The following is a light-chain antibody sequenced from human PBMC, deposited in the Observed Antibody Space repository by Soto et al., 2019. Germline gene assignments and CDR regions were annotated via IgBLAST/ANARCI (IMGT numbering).Light chain of an antibody. J-gene: IGKJ1*01. V-gene: IGKV3-20*01. CDR2: GAS. Sequence: DIVLTQSPGTLPLSPGERATLSCRASQSVSSNYLACYQQKPGQAPRLLIYGASTRATGAPDRFSGSGSGTDFTLTISRLEPEDFAVYHCQQYGSLSWTFGQGTKV. CDR3: QQYGSLSWT. CDR1: QSVSSNY.